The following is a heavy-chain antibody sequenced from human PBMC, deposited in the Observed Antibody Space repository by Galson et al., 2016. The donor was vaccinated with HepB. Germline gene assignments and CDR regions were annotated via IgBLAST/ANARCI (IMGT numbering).Heavy chain of an antibody. CDR2: TSWDSGSI. CDR3: AKGLNYYESAGYYFAKLGSRFDF. Sequence: SLRLSCAASGFSFDEYAMHWVRQAPGKGLEWVSGTSWDSGSIGYADSVKGRFTISRDNAKNSLYLQMNSLRPEDTALYYCAKGLNYYESAGYYFAKLGSRFDFWGQGTPVTVSS. CDR1: GFSFDEYA. V-gene: IGHV3-9*01. D-gene: IGHD3-22*01. J-gene: IGHJ4*02.